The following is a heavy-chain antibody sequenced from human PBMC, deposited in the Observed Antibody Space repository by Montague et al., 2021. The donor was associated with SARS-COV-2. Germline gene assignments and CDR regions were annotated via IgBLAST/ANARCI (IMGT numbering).Heavy chain of an antibody. J-gene: IGHJ6*03. V-gene: IGHV3-21*01. CDR3: ARDATEGPGIAASGDYYYYMDV. Sequence: SLRLSCAASGFTFSFYSMNWVRQAPGKGLEWVSSITSGSTYIYYADSVRGRFTISRDNAKNSLYLQMNSLRAEDTAVYYCARDATEGPGIAASGDYYYYMDVWGKGTTVTVSS. D-gene: IGHD6-13*01. CDR1: GFTFSFYS. CDR2: ITSGSTYI.